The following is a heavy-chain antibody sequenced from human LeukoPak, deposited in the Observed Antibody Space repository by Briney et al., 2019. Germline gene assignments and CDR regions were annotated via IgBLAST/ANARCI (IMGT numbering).Heavy chain of an antibody. V-gene: IGHV3-23*01. CDR2: ISGSGGST. J-gene: IGHJ5*02. CDR3: ARGWNGGSLNWFDP. D-gene: IGHD1-26*01. Sequence: GGSLRLSCAASGFTFSSYGMSWVRQAPGKGLEWVSAISGSGGSTYYADSVKGRFTISRDNSKNTLYLQMNSLRAEDTAVYYCARGWNGGSLNWFDPWGQGTLVAVSS. CDR1: GFTFSSYG.